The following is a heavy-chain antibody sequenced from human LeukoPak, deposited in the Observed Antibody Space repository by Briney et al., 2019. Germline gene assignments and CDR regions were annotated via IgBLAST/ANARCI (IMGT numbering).Heavy chain of an antibody. CDR2: IRSKAYGGTT. CDR1: GFTFGDYA. CDR3: TSGTSGSYYNYFDY. J-gene: IGHJ4*02. Sequence: PGRSLRLSCTASGFTFGDYAMSWVRQAPGKGLEWVGFIRSKAYGGTTEYAASVKGRFTISRDDSKSIAYLQMNSLKTEDTAVYYCTSGTSGSYYNYFDYWGQGTLVTVSS. V-gene: IGHV3-49*04. D-gene: IGHD1-26*01.